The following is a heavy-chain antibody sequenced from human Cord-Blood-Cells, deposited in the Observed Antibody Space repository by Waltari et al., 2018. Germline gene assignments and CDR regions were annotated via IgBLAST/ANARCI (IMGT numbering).Heavy chain of an antibody. CDR3: ARHYCSGGSCFDI. J-gene: IGHJ3*02. CDR1: GGSISSYS. CDR2: IYYSGVT. V-gene: IGHV4-59*08. D-gene: IGHD2-15*01. Sequence: QVQLQESGPGLVKPSETLSLTCTVSGGSISSYSWSWIRQPPGKGLEWNGYIYYSGVTNYNPPPKSRVTISVDTAKNQCSLKLSSVTAADTAVYYCARHYCSGGSCFDIWGQGTMVTVSS.